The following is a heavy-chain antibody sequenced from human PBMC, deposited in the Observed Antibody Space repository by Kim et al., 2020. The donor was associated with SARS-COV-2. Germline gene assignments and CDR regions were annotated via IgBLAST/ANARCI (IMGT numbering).Heavy chain of an antibody. CDR1: GGSMSTYY. CDR2: IYHSGST. J-gene: IGHJ3*02. CDR3: AGETGGDRLDTFVI. V-gene: IGHV4-59*01. D-gene: IGHD3-16*02. Sequence: SETLSLTCTVSGGSMSTYYLSWVRQPPGKGLEWIGYIYHSGSTNYNPYLKSRVTITLDTSKNQFSVKLKSVTAADTAVYYCAGETGGDRLDTFVIWGQGTMVPVS.